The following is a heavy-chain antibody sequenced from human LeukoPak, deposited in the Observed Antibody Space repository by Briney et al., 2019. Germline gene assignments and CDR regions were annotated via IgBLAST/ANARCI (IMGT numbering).Heavy chain of an antibody. CDR3: AIVRGVYSYGHPYYFDY. J-gene: IGHJ4*02. CDR1: GFTFSSYG. D-gene: IGHD5-18*01. Sequence: GGSLRLSCAASGFTFSSYGMHWVRQAPGKGLEWVAFIRYDGSIKYYADSVKGRFTISRDNAKNSLYLQMNSLRAEDTGVYYCAIVRGVYSYGHPYYFDYWGQGTLVTVSS. CDR2: IRYDGSIK. V-gene: IGHV3-30*02.